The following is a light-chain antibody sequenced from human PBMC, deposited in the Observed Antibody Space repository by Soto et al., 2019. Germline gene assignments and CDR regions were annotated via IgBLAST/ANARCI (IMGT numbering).Light chain of an antibody. CDR1: QSISSY. Sequence: DIQMNQSPSSLSASVGDRVTITCRASQSISSYLNWYQQKPGKAPKLLIYAASSLQSGVPSRFSGSGSGTDFTLTISSLQPEDFATYYCQQSYSTHRTFGQGTKV. J-gene: IGKJ1*01. V-gene: IGKV1-39*01. CDR2: AAS. CDR3: QQSYSTHRT.